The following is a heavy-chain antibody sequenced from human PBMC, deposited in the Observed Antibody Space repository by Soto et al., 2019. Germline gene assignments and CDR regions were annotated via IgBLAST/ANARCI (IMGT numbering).Heavy chain of an antibody. CDR3: ARGLAVRGVFYYYYGMDV. CDR1: GGSITSHY. Sequence: PSETLSLTCSVSGGSITSHYCSWFRQPPGKGLEWIGYIHHSGSTSYNPSLKSRVTISVDTSKNQFSLKLSSVTAADTAVYYCARGLAVRGVFYYYYGMDVWGQGTTVTVSS. D-gene: IGHD3-10*01. CDR2: IHHSGST. V-gene: IGHV4-59*11. J-gene: IGHJ6*02.